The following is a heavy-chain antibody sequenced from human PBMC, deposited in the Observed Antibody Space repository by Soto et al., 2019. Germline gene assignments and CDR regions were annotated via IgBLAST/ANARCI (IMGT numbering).Heavy chain of an antibody. V-gene: IGHV1-2*02. CDR2: INPNSGGT. CDR3: ARDRYSYGYPSLGMDV. Sequence: QVQLVQSGAEVKKPGASVKVSCKASGYTFTGYYMHWVRQAPGQGLEWMGWINPNSGGTNYAQKFQGRVTMTRDTSISKAYMELSRLRSDDTAVYYCARDRYSYGYPSLGMDVWGQGTTVTGSS. CDR1: GYTFTGYY. J-gene: IGHJ6*02. D-gene: IGHD5-18*01.